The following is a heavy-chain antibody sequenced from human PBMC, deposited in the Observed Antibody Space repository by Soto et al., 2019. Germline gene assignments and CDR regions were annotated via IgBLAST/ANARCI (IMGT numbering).Heavy chain of an antibody. CDR3: ARRIAVAGTEP. CDR2: ISAYNGNT. D-gene: IGHD6-19*01. V-gene: IGHV1-18*01. CDR1: GYTFTNFG. J-gene: IGHJ5*02. Sequence: ASVKVSCKASGYTFTNFGISWVRQAPGQGLEWMGWISAYNGNTNYAQNFQGRVTMTTDTSTSTAYMELRSLRSDDTAVYYCARRIAVAGTEPWGQGTLVTVSS.